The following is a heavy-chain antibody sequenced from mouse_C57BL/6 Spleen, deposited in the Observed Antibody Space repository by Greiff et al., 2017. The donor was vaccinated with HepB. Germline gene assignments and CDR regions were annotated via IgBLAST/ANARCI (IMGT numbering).Heavy chain of an antibody. CDR2: ISSGSTTI. J-gene: IGHJ2*01. CDR3: ARPGWLLVFDY. D-gene: IGHD2-3*01. CDR1: GFTFSDYG. Sequence: EVQVVESGGGLVKPEGSLKLSCAASGFTFSDYGMHWVRQAPEKGLEWVAYISSGSTTIYYADTVKGRFTISSDNAKNTLFLQMTSLRSEDTAMYYCARPGWLLVFDYWGQGTTLTVSS. V-gene: IGHV5-17*01.